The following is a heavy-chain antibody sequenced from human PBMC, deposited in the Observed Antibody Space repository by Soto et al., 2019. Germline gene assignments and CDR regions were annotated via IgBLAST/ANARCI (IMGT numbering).Heavy chain of an antibody. J-gene: IGHJ6*02. Sequence: ESGGGLVEPGGSLRLSCAVSGFSVTDAWMNWVRQVPGKGLAWVGRIKSKFDGGSTDYAAPVKGRFTISKDDSKNTLYLQMSSLKTEDTAVYYCTIPTPDTPIVTNYYYFAMDVWGPGTTVSVSS. D-gene: IGHD5-18*01. V-gene: IGHV3-15*07. CDR1: GFSVTDAW. CDR2: IKSKFDGGST. CDR3: TIPTPDTPIVTNYYYFAMDV.